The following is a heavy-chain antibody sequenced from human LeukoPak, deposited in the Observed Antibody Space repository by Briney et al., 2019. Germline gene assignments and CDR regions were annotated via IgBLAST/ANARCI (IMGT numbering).Heavy chain of an antibody. J-gene: IGHJ2*01. CDR1: GGSISSYY. CDR3: ARGGTVKRRYFDL. CDR2: IYYSGST. D-gene: IGHD1-1*01. Sequence: NPSETLSLTCTVSGGSISSYYWSWIRQPPGKGLEWIGYIYYSGSTNYNPSLKSRVTISVDTSKNQFSLKLSSVTAADTAVYYCARGGTVKRRYFDLWGRGTLVTVSS. V-gene: IGHV4-59*01.